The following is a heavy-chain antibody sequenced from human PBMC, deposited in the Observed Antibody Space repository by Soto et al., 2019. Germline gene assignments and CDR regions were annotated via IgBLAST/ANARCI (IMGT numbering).Heavy chain of an antibody. CDR2: ISGDSGNT. J-gene: IGHJ4*02. V-gene: IGHV1-3*01. Sequence: ASVKVSCKASGYMFTKSAMHWVRQAPGQRLEWMGWISGDSGNTKYSPKLQDRVTITRDTSASTAYMELTRLTSDDTAIFSCARDRNYDAFDYWGQGTLVTVSS. CDR1: GYMFTKSA. CDR3: ARDRNYDAFDY. D-gene: IGHD1-7*01.